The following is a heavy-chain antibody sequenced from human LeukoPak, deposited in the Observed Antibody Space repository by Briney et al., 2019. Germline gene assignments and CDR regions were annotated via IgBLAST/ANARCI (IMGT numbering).Heavy chain of an antibody. CDR1: GFPFNSHH. J-gene: IGHJ4*02. D-gene: IGHD5-18*01. CDR3: ARDQYSYAHAAH. Sequence: PGGSLRLSCAASGFPFNSHHMNWVRQAPGRGLEWISYISSGSNAIYYADSVKGRFTTSRDNAKSSLYLHMNSLRAEDTAVYYCARDQYSYAHAAHWGQGTLVTVSS. V-gene: IGHV3-48*01. CDR2: ISSGSNAI.